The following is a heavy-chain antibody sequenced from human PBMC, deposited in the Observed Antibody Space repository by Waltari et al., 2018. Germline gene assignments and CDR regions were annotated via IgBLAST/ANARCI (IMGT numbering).Heavy chain of an antibody. J-gene: IGHJ3*02. CDR2: IYTSGST. Sequence: QVQLQESGPGLVKPWETLSLTCTVPGGSISSYYWPWTRQPAGKGLEWIGRIYTSGSTNYTPSLKSRVTMSVDTSKNQFSLKLSYVTAADTAVYYCARARRRAYYDFWSGPNDAFDIWGQGTMVTVS. CDR3: ARARRRAYYDFWSGPNDAFDI. V-gene: IGHV4-4*07. CDR1: GGSISSYY. D-gene: IGHD3-3*01.